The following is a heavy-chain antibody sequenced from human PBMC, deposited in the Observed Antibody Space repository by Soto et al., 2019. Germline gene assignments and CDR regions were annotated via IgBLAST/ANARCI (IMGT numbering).Heavy chain of an antibody. V-gene: IGHV1-24*01. D-gene: IGHD3-22*01. CDR2: FDPEDGET. CDR1: GYTLTELS. CDR3: ATARVYYDSSGYAYYFDY. J-gene: IGHJ4*02. Sequence: ASVKVSCKVSGYTLTELSMHWVRQAPGKGLEWMGGFDPEDGETIYAQKFQGRVTMTEDTSTDTAYMELSSLRSEDTAVYYCATARVYYDSSGYAYYFDYWGQGTLVTVSS.